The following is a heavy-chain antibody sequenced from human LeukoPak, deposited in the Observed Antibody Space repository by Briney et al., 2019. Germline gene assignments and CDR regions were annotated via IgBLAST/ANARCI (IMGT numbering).Heavy chain of an antibody. CDR2: IYYSGST. J-gene: IGHJ6*03. CDR1: GGSISSSSYY. V-gene: IGHV4-39*07. Sequence: SETLSLTCTVSGGSISSSSYYWGWIRQPPGKGLEWIGSIYYSGSTYYNPSLKSRVTISVDTSKNQFSLRLSSVTAADTAVYYCARSVSSSWGDYYYYYYMDVWGKGTTVTVSS. CDR3: ARSVSSSWGDYYYYYYMDV. D-gene: IGHD6-13*01.